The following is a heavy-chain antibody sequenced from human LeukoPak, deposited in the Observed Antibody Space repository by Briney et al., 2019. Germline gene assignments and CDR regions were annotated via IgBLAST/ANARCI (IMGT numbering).Heavy chain of an antibody. V-gene: IGHV3-43*01. CDR1: GFNFDRYT. J-gene: IGHJ4*02. D-gene: IGHD3-10*02. CDR2: AGWAGGTT. CDR3: AKELDTMFFDY. Sequence: QPGGSLRLSCATSGFNFDRYTIHWVHQAPGKGLEWVSLAGWAGGTTFYSDSVRGRFTISRDSGRKSVYLQMNSLTTDDTAFYFCAKELDTMFFDYWGQGALVTVSS.